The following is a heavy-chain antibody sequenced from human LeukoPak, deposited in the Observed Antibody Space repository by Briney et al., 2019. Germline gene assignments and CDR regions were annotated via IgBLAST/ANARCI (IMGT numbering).Heavy chain of an antibody. J-gene: IGHJ4*02. CDR1: GGSFSGYY. CDR3: ARGRGYYDSSGYYYPRQNFDY. Sequence: SETLSLTCAVYGGSFSGYYWSWIRQPPGKGLEWIGEINHSGSTNYNPSLKSRVTISVDTSKNQFSLKLSSVTAADTAVYYCARGRGYYDSSGYYYPRQNFDYWGQGTLVTVSS. CDR2: INHSGST. D-gene: IGHD3-22*01. V-gene: IGHV4-34*01.